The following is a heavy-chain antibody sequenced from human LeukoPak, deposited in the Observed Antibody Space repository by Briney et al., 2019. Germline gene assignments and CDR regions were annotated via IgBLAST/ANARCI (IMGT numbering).Heavy chain of an antibody. Sequence: GASVKVSCKASGYTFTSYYMHWVRQAPGQGLEWMGWINPNSGGTNYAQKFQGRVTMTRDTSISTAYMELSRLRSDDTAVYYCASPLGYCSSTSCYNPGFYMDVWGKGTTVTVSS. CDR1: GYTFTSYY. CDR3: ASPLGYCSSTSCYNPGFYMDV. V-gene: IGHV1-2*02. D-gene: IGHD2-2*02. J-gene: IGHJ6*03. CDR2: INPNSGGT.